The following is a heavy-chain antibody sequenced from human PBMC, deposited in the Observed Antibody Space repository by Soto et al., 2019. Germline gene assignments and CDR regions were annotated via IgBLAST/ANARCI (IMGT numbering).Heavy chain of an antibody. J-gene: IGHJ6*02. CDR2: INHSGST. Sequence: SATLSLTCAVYGASSSCYYWSWIRQPPGKGLEWIGEINHSGSTNYNPSLKSRVTISVDTSKNQFSLKLSSVTAADTAVYYCARRMVPRPEYGSGSYLGNYGMDVWGQGTTVTVSS. D-gene: IGHD3-10*01. CDR1: GASSSCYY. CDR3: ARRMVPRPEYGSGSYLGNYGMDV. V-gene: IGHV4-34*01.